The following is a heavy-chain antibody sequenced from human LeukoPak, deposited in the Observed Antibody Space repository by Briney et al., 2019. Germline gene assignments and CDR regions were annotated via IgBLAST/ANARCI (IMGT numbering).Heavy chain of an antibody. Sequence: GGSLRLSCATSGFTFSSYSMNWVRQAPGKGLEWVSSISSSSSYIYYADSVKGRFTISRDNAKNSLYLQMNSLRAEDTAVYYCAREVYSSSWYQFDYWGQGTLVTVSS. J-gene: IGHJ4*02. CDR3: AREVYSSSWYQFDY. D-gene: IGHD6-13*01. CDR1: GFTFSSYS. CDR2: ISSSSSYI. V-gene: IGHV3-21*01.